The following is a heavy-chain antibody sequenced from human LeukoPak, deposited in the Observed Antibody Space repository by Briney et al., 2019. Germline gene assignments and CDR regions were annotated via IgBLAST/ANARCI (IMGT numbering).Heavy chain of an antibody. CDR3: TRVSGADFWSGYFDY. CDR1: GFTFGDYA. D-gene: IGHD3-3*01. J-gene: IGHJ4*02. Sequence: GGFLRLSCTASGFTFGDYAMSWVRQAPGKGLEWVGFIRSKAYGGTTEYAASVKGRFTISRDDSKSIAYLQMNSLKTEDTAVYYCTRVSGADFWSGYFDYWGQGTLVTVSS. CDR2: IRSKAYGGTT. V-gene: IGHV3-49*04.